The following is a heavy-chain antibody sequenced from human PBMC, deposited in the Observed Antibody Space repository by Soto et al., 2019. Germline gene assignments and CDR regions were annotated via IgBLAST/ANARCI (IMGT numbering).Heavy chain of an antibody. J-gene: IGHJ4*02. CDR3: TRQTSLDY. V-gene: IGHV3-74*01. Sequence: PGGSLRLSCAASGFIFSSYWMQWVRQAPGEGLVWVSHINIDGRSTTYADSVKGQFTISRDNAKNTLYLQMNSLRTEDTAVYYCTRQTSLDYWGRGTLVTVSS. CDR2: INIDGRST. CDR1: GFIFSSYW.